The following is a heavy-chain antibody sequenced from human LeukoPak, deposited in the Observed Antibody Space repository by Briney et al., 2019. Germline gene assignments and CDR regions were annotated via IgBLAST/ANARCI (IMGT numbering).Heavy chain of an antibody. V-gene: IGHV3-7*01. CDR1: GFTFSSYW. Sequence: GGSLRLSCAASGFTFSSYWMSWVRQAPGKGLEWVANIKQDGSEKYYVDSVKGRFTISRDNAKNSLYLQMNSLRAEDTAVYYCASWCSSTSCYNDAFDIWGQGTMVTVSS. J-gene: IGHJ3*02. CDR2: IKQDGSEK. CDR3: ASWCSSTSCYNDAFDI. D-gene: IGHD2-2*02.